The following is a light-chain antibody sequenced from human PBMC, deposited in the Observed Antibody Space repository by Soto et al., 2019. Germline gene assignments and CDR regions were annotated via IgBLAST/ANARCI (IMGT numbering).Light chain of an antibody. CDR3: MQAVQTPRT. Sequence: DIVVTQSPLSLPVTHGEPASISCRSSQSLLHSNGYNYLDWYLQKPGQSPQLLIYLGSNRASGVTDRFSGSGSGTDFTLKISRVEAEDVGVYYCMQAVQTPRTFGQGTRLEIK. CDR1: QSLLHSNGYNY. CDR2: LGS. J-gene: IGKJ5*01. V-gene: IGKV2-28*01.